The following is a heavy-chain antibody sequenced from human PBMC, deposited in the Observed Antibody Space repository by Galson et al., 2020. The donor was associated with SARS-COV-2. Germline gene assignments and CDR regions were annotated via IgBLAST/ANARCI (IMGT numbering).Heavy chain of an antibody. D-gene: IGHD4-17*01. CDR2: VYHSGST. CDR3: ARGTTVVNPSAFDI. J-gene: IGHJ3*02. CDR1: GYSITSGYY. Sequence: SETLSLTCAVSGYSITSGYYWGWFRQPPGTGLEWIGSVYHSGSTYYNPSLKSRVTVSLLTSKNHFSLKLTSMTAADTAVYYCARGTTVVNPSAFDIWGQGTMVTVSS. V-gene: IGHV4-38-2*01.